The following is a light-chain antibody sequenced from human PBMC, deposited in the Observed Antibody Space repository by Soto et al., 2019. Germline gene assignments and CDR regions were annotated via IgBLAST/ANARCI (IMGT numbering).Light chain of an antibody. V-gene: IGLV2-14*01. CDR1: SSDVGGYNY. CDR3: SSYTSSGTPYV. J-gene: IGLJ1*01. Sequence: QSALTQPASVSGSPGQSITISCTGTSSDVGGYNYVSWYQQHPGKAPKLMIYEVSNRPSGVSNRFSGSKSGNTASLTISGLQGEGEADYFASSYTSSGTPYVFGTGTKLTVL. CDR2: EVS.